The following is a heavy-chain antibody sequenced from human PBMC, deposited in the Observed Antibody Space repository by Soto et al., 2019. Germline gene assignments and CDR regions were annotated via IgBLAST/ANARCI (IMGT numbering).Heavy chain of an antibody. CDR1: GFIFGDYG. CDR2: ISHAGTTQ. V-gene: IGHV3-30*18. D-gene: IGHD3-22*01. Sequence: QVQLVESGGGVVQPGTSLRLSCAASGFIFGDYGMHWVRQAPGKGLEWVAFISHAGTTQYYADSVKGRFTISRDNSKNTLELQMTSLGTEDTAVYFCAKDDSSYLYDSSASKGPGFWGQGDLVTVSS. J-gene: IGHJ4*02. CDR3: AKDDSSYLYDSSASKGPGF.